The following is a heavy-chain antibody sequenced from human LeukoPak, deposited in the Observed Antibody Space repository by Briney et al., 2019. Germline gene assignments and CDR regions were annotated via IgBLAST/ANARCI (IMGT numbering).Heavy chain of an antibody. CDR2: IYSGGST. J-gene: IGHJ5*02. V-gene: IGHV3-66*01. CDR3: ARGRRDGYNYDWFDP. CDR1: GFTVSSNY. Sequence: GGSLRLSCAASGFTVSSNYISGVGQAPGKGREWDSVIYSGGSTYYADSVKGRFTISRDNSKNTLYLQMNSLRAEDTAVYYCARGRRDGYNYDWFDPWGQGTLVTVSS. D-gene: IGHD5-24*01.